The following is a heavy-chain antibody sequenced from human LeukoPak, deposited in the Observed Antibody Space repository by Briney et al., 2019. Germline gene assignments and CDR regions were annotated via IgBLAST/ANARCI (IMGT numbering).Heavy chain of an antibody. CDR3: ARGSPTFDP. CDR1: GGSVNSGSYF. CDR2: IYYSGST. Sequence: SETLSLTCTVSGGSVNSGSYFWSWIRQPPGKGLEWIGYIYYSGSTNHNPSLKSRVTMSVDTSKNQFSLKLSSVTAADTAVYYCARGSPTFDPWGQGTLVTVSS. V-gene: IGHV4-61*01. J-gene: IGHJ5*02.